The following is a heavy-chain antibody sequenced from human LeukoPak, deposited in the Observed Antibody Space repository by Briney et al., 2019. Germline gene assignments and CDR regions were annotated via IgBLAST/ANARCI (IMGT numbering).Heavy chain of an antibody. V-gene: IGHV3-23*01. Sequence: PGGSLRLSCAASGFTFSSYAMSWVRQAPGKGLEWVSAISGSGGSTYYADSVRGRFTISRDNSKNTLYLQMNSLRAEDTAVYYCAKIVAVAGTRVGYYFDYWGQGTLVTVSS. CDR2: ISGSGGST. J-gene: IGHJ4*02. CDR1: GFTFSSYA. CDR3: AKIVAVAGTRVGYYFDY. D-gene: IGHD6-19*01.